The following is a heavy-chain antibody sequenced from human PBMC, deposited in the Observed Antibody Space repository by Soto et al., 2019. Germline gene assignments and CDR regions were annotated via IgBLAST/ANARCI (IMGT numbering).Heavy chain of an antibody. CDR2: IWYDGSNK. Sequence: QVQLVESGGGVVQPGRSLRLSCAASGFTFSSYGMHWVRQAPGKGLEWVAVIWYDGSNKYYADSVKGRFTISRDNSANTLYLQLSSLRAGDTAVYYCARDGYSSGWDDLDYWGQGTLVNVSS. CDR1: GFTFSSYG. D-gene: IGHD6-19*01. CDR3: ARDGYSSGWDDLDY. V-gene: IGHV3-33*01. J-gene: IGHJ4*02.